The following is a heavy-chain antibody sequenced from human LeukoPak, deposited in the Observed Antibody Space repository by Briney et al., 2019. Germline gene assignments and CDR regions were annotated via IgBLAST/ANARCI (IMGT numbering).Heavy chain of an antibody. CDR1: GGSISSSSYY. J-gene: IGHJ5*02. D-gene: IGHD3-22*01. V-gene: IGHV4-39*07. CDR3: AREEWMIVVVHGRWFDP. CDR2: IYYSGST. Sequence: SETLSLTCTVSGGSISSSSYYWGWIRQPQGKGLEWIGSIYYSGSTYYNPSLKSRVTISVDTSKNQFSLKLSSVTAADTAVYYCAREEWMIVVVHGRWFDPWGQGTLVNVSP.